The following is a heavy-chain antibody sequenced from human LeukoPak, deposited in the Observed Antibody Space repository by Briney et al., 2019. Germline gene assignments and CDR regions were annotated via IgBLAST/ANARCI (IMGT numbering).Heavy chain of an antibody. CDR3: ARGGYSNSPLPRGVNYYGMDV. J-gene: IGHJ6*02. CDR2: ISDSSDNT. Sequence: GGSLRLSCAASGFTFSSYAMSWVRQAPGEGLEWVSSISDSSDNTYYADSVKGRFITSRDNSKNTLFLQMHSLRAEDTAVYYCARGGYSNSPLPRGVNYYGMDVWGQGTTVTVSS. D-gene: IGHD3-10*01. CDR1: GFTFSSYA. V-gene: IGHV3-23*01.